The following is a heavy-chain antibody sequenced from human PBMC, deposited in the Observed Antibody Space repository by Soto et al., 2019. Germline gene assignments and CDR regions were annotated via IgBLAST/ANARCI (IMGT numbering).Heavy chain of an antibody. CDR2: ISWNSGSI. J-gene: IGHJ3*02. CDR1: GFTFDDYA. D-gene: IGHD2-15*01. Sequence: GGSLRLSCAASGFTFDDYAMHWVRQAPGKGLEWVSGISWNSGSIGYADSVKGRFTISRDNAKNSLYLQMNSLRAEDTAFYYCAKEGIVVVAATVQAFDIWGQGTMVTVPS. CDR3: AKEGIVVVAATVQAFDI. V-gene: IGHV3-9*01.